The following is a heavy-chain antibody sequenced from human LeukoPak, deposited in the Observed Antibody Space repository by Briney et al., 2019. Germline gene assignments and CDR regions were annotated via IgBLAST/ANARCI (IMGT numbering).Heavy chain of an antibody. D-gene: IGHD6-13*01. V-gene: IGHV4-39*07. CDR1: GGSISSSSYY. CDR3: ARTAGRQAEPFQH. CDR2: IHYSGST. J-gene: IGHJ1*01. Sequence: SSETLSLTCTISGGSISSSSYYWGWIRQPPGKGLEWIGSIHYSGSTDYNPSLKILVTISVDTAKNQVSLKLSSVTAPDTVVYYCARTAGRQAEPFQHXXXXTXVXVSS.